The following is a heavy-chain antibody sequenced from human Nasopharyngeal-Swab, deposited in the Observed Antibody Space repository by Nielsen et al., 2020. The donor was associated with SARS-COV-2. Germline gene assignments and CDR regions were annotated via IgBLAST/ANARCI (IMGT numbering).Heavy chain of an antibody. CDR1: GFTFNSYS. V-gene: IGHV3-64D*08. Sequence: GESLKISCSASGFTFNSYSMHWVRQAPGKGLEYVSGIISYGSRTYYADSVKGRVTISRDNSKNTLSLQMSSLRAEDTAVYYCARDLGGGYCTTTNCPGSWGQGTLVTVSS. CDR2: IISYGSRT. CDR3: ARDLGGGYCTTTNCPGS. D-gene: IGHD2-2*01. J-gene: IGHJ1*01.